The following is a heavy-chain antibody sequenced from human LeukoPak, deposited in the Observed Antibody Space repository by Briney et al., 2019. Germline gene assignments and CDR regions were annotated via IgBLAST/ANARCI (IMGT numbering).Heavy chain of an antibody. J-gene: IGHJ4*02. Sequence: GASVKVSCKASGYTFTSYDINWVRQATGQGLEWMGWMNPNSGNTGYAQKFQGRVTMTRNTSISTAYMELSSLRSEDTAVHYCARVKSSSSQRIIDYWGQGTLVTVSS. CDR3: ARVKSSSSQRIIDY. CDR2: MNPNSGNT. CDR1: GYTFTSYD. D-gene: IGHD6-6*01. V-gene: IGHV1-8*01.